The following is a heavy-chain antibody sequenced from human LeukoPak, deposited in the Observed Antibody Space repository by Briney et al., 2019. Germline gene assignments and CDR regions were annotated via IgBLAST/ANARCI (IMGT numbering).Heavy chain of an antibody. CDR3: ARGNRYYDFWSGYLPEDY. J-gene: IGHJ4*02. CDR2: INPNSGGT. Sequence: ASVKVSCKASGYTFTGYYMHWVRQAPGQGLEWMGRINPNSGGTNYAQKFQGRVTMTRDTSISTAYMELSRPRSDDTAVYYCARGNRYYDFWSGYLPEDYWGQGTLVTVSS. CDR1: GYTFTGYY. V-gene: IGHV1-2*06. D-gene: IGHD3-3*01.